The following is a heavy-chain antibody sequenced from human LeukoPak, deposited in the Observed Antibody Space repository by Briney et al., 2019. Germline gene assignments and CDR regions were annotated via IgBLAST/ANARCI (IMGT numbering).Heavy chain of an antibody. J-gene: IGHJ5*02. V-gene: IGHV3-66*01. Sequence: GGSLRLSCAASGLTVSSNYMSWVRQAPGKGLEWVSVIYSGGSTYCADSVKGRFTISRDDSKNTLYLQMNSLRAEDTALYYCAKAAYGDYVNWFDPWGQGILVIVSS. D-gene: IGHD4-17*01. CDR2: IYSGGST. CDR3: AKAAYGDYVNWFDP. CDR1: GLTVSSNY.